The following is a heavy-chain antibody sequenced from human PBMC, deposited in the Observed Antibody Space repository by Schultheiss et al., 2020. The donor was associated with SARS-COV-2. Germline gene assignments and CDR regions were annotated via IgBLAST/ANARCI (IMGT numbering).Heavy chain of an antibody. CDR3: AKAYGDYVLDY. D-gene: IGHD4-17*01. CDR1: GFTFSSHA. J-gene: IGHJ4*02. CDR2: ISGSGGST. Sequence: GESLKISCAASGFTFSSHAMSGVRQAPGKGLEWVSAISGSGGSTYYADSVKGRFTISRDNSKNTLYLQMNSLRAEDTAVYYCAKAYGDYVLDYWGQGTLVTVSS. V-gene: IGHV3-23*01.